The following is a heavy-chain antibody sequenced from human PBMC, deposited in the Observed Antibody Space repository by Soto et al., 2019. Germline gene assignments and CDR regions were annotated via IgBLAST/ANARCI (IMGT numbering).Heavy chain of an antibody. Sequence: QITLKESGPTLVSPTQTLTLTCTFSGFSLSTYGVGVGWIRQPPGKALEGLALIYWDDDKRYSPSLKHRLTITKATSKNQVVLTMTNMDPVDPATYCGAHRLGGSDIRLCGDANRWNGGYFDFWGQGALVTVSS. CDR2: IYWDDDK. D-gene: IGHD2-15*01. CDR3: AHRLGGSDIRLCGDANRWNGGYFDF. CDR1: GFSLSTYGVG. J-gene: IGHJ4*02. V-gene: IGHV2-5*02.